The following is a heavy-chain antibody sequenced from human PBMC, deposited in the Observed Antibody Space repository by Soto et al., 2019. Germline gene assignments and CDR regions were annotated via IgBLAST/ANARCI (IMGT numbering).Heavy chain of an antibody. D-gene: IGHD2-8*01. CDR3: ARGHSTDCSNGVCSFFYNHEMDV. CDR1: GYSFTDYH. CDR2: INPKSGGT. Sequence: GASVQVSCKASGYSFTDYHIHWVRQAPGQGLEWLGRINPKSGGTSTAQKFQGWVTMTRDRSISTVYMELTRLRSDDTAVYFCARGHSTDCSNGVCSFFYNHEMDVWGQGTTVTVSS. J-gene: IGHJ6*02. V-gene: IGHV1-2*04.